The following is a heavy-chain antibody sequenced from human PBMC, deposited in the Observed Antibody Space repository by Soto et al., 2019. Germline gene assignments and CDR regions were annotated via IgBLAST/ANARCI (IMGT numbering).Heavy chain of an antibody. CDR3: ARDGGTYYDILTGYPN. Sequence: GGSLRLSCAASGFTFSSYSMNWVRQAPGKGLEWVSSISSSSSYIYYADSVKGRFTISRDNAKNSLYLQMNSLRAEDTAVYYCARDGGTYYDILTGYPNWGQGTXVTVSS. D-gene: IGHD3-9*01. CDR2: ISSSSSYI. V-gene: IGHV3-21*01. CDR1: GFTFSSYS. J-gene: IGHJ4*02.